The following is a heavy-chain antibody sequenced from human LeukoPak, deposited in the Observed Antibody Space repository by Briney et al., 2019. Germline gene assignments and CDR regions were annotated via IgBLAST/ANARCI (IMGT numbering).Heavy chain of an antibody. CDR3: AKGPDSSGYYSLDY. J-gene: IGHJ4*02. V-gene: IGHV3-30*18. CDR1: GFTFSSYD. Sequence: GGSLRLSCAASGFTFSSYDMHWVRQAPGKGLEWVTVILYDGRNKYYADSVKGRFTISRDNSKNTLYVQMNSLRTEDTAIYYCAKGPDSSGYYSLDYWGQGTLVTVSS. CDR2: ILYDGRNK. D-gene: IGHD3-22*01.